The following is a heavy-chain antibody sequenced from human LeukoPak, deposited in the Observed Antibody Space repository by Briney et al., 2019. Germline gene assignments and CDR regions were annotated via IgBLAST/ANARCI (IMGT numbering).Heavy chain of an antibody. CDR3: ARTGAFDI. Sequence: GASVTVSFKASGGTFNKYAIGWVRQAPGQGLEWMGGIIPISGTANYAQKFQGRVTITADESTSAAYMELSSLRSEDTAVYYCARTGAFDIWGQGTMVTVSS. CDR2: IIPISGTA. CDR1: GGTFNKYA. J-gene: IGHJ3*02. D-gene: IGHD1-14*01. V-gene: IGHV1-69*13.